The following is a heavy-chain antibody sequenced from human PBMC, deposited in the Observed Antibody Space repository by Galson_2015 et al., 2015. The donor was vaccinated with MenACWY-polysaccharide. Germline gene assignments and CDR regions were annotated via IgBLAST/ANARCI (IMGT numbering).Heavy chain of an antibody. CDR2: INAGNGNT. V-gene: IGHV1-3*01. D-gene: IGHD2-15*01. Sequence: SVKVSCKASGYTFSSYAMHWVRQAPGQRLEWMGWINAGNGNTKYSQKFQGRVTITRDTSASTAYMEPSSLRSEDTAVYYCARDTPGYCSGGSCEDLDYWGQGTLVTVSS. J-gene: IGHJ4*02. CDR3: ARDTPGYCSGGSCEDLDY. CDR1: GYTFSSYA.